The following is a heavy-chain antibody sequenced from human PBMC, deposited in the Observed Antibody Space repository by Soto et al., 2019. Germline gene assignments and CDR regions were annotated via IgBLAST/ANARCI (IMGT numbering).Heavy chain of an antibody. CDR2: INHSGST. V-gene: IGHV4-34*01. J-gene: IGHJ6*02. CDR1: GGPFSGYY. CDR3: ARGKKQLAQCYYSYYGMDG. Sequence: SKTVSLTCAVSGGPFSGYYRSWIRQPPGKGLEWNGEINHSGSTNYNPSLKSRVTISVDTSKNQFSLKLSSVTAADMAVYYCARGKKQLAQCYYSYYGMDGWGQGTTVTVSS. D-gene: IGHD6-13*01.